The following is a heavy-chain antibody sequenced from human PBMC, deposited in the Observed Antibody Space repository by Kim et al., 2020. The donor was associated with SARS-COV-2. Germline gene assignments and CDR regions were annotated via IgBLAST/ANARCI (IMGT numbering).Heavy chain of an antibody. Sequence: ASVKVSCRSSGDSFLASYIHWVRQAPGQGLEWVGWIDGASGATDYMEKFRGRVTMTRDRSISAAFLEMSSLTSDDMAIFYCARSDQNNWRFDHWGQGTLVTVSS. CDR3: ARSDQNNWRFDH. CDR1: GDSFLASY. J-gene: IGHJ4*02. V-gene: IGHV1-2*02. CDR2: IDGASGAT.